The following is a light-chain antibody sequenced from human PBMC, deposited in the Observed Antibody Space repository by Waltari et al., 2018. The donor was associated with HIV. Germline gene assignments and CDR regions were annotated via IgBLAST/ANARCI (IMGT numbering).Light chain of an antibody. V-gene: IGKV3-11*01. J-gene: IGKJ5*01. Sequence: EIVLTQSLATLSLSPGERATLSCRASQSISGYLGWYQQKPGQAPRLLMYDTSKRATGIPARFSGSGAGTDFTLTISSLETEDFAIYYCQQHSKSITFGQGTRLEIK. CDR2: DTS. CDR1: QSISGY. CDR3: QQHSKSIT.